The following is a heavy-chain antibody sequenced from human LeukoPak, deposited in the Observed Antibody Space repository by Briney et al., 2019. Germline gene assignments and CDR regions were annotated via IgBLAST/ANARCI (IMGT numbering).Heavy chain of an antibody. D-gene: IGHD3-3*01. CDR1: GGTFSSYT. CDR2: INPTGGST. J-gene: IGHJ4*02. Sequence: GASVKVSCKASGGTFSSYTISWVRQAPGQGLGWMGIINPTGGSTSYALKFQGRVTMTRDMSTSTVYMELSSLRSEDTAVYYCARDRGRGYDFWSGYFDYWGQGTLVTVSS. V-gene: IGHV1-46*01. CDR3: ARDRGRGYDFWSGYFDY.